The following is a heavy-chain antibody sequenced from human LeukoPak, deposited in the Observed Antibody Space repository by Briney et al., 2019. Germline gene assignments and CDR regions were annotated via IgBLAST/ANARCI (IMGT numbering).Heavy chain of an antibody. V-gene: IGHV1-69*13. Sequence: GASVKVSCKASGGTFSSYAISWVRQAPGQGLEWMGGIIPIFGTANYAQKFQGRVTITADESTSTAYMELSSLRSEDTAVYYCARGSWFGESLWGADAFDIWGQGTMVTVSS. CDR1: GGTFSSYA. D-gene: IGHD3-10*01. CDR3: ARGSWFGESLWGADAFDI. J-gene: IGHJ3*02. CDR2: IIPIFGTA.